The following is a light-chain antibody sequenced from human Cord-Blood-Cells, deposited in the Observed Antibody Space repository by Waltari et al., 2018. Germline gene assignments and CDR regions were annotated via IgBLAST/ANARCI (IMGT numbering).Light chain of an antibody. J-gene: IGKJ1*01. CDR1: QSVSSN. V-gene: IGKV3-15*01. CDR2: GAS. Sequence: EIVMTQSPATLSVSPGERATLSCRASQSVSSNLAWYQQKPGQAPRLLIYGASTRATGIPARFSGSGSGTDFTLTISSLQSEDFAVYYCQQHNNWPPTFGQGTKVEIK. CDR3: QQHNNWPPT.